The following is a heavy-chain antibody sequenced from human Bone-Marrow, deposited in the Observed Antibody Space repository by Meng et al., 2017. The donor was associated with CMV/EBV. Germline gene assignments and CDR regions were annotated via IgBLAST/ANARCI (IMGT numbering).Heavy chain of an antibody. V-gene: IGHV4-39*07. Sequence: QVQLQESGPGLVKPSQTLSLTCTVSGGSISSSSYYWGWTRQPPGKGLEWIGSIYYSGSTYYNPSLKSRVTISVDTSKNQFSLKLSSVTAADTAVYYCARDVYGRGWFDPWGQGTLVTVSS. D-gene: IGHD3-16*01. CDR1: GGSISSSSYY. CDR3: ARDVYGRGWFDP. J-gene: IGHJ5*02. CDR2: IYYSGST.